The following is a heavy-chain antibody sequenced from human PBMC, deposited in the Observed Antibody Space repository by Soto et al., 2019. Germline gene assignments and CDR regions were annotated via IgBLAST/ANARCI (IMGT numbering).Heavy chain of an antibody. D-gene: IGHD2-8*01. CDR1: GYPFNTYY. V-gene: IGHV1-46*02. CDR2: IHPSDGGS. Sequence: ASVKVSCKSSGYPFNTYYLHWVRQAPGQGLEWMGRIHPSDGGSTYAQKFLGRVTMTVDRSTSTAYMELRSLTSDDRAVYYCAKNGQPPYYYYGMDVWGQGTTVTVSS. J-gene: IGHJ6*02. CDR3: AKNGQPPYYYYGMDV.